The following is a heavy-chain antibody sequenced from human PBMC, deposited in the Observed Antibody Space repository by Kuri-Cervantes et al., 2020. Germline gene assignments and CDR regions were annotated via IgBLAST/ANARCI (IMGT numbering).Heavy chain of an antibody. J-gene: IGHJ3*02. CDR3: AKSAVRPSDAFDI. Sequence: GESLKISCAASGFTFSDYYMSWIRQAPGKGLEWVSYISSSGSTIYYADSVKGRFTISRDNAKNSLYLQMNSLRAEDTAVYYCAKSAVRPSDAFDIWGQGTMVTVSS. V-gene: IGHV3-11*01. CDR1: GFTFSDYY. D-gene: IGHD6-19*01. CDR2: ISSSGSTI.